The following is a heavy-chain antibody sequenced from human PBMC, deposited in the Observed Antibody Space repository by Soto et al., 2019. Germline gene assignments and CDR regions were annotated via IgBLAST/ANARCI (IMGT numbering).Heavy chain of an antibody. CDR2: INPNSGGT. CDR3: ARDQSPSSGWPGMDV. J-gene: IGHJ6*02. V-gene: IGHV1-2*02. Sequence: AASVKVSCKASGYTFTDYYMHWVRQAPGQWLEWMGWINPNSGGTNYAQKFQGRVTMTRDTSISTAYMELNRLRSDDTAVYYCARDQSPSSGWPGMDVWGQGTTVTVSS. CDR1: GYTFTDYY. D-gene: IGHD6-19*01.